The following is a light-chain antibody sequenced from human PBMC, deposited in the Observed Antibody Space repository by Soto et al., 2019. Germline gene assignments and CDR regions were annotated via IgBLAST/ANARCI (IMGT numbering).Light chain of an antibody. CDR1: QSISNN. J-gene: IGKJ4*01. Sequence: IVMTQSPATLSVSPGEKATLSCRVSQSISNNLAWYQQKPGQAPRLLIYFASTRATGIPARFSGSGSGTEFSLTISSLQSEDFALYYCQHFDEWPLTFGGGTKVETK. CDR2: FAS. V-gene: IGKV3-15*01. CDR3: QHFDEWPLT.